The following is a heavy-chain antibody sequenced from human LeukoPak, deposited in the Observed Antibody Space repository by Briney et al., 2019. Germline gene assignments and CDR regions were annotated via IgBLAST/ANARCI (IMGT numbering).Heavy chain of an antibody. CDR3: ARRVGTSSPGGYYGMDV. J-gene: IGHJ6*04. CDR1: GFTFSSYW. CDR2: IKQDGSEK. V-gene: IGHV3-7*03. Sequence: PGGSLRLSCAASGFTFSSYWMSWVRQAPGKGLEGVANIKQDGSEKYYVDSVKGRFTISRDNAKNSLYLQMNSLRAEDTAVYYCARRVGTSSPGGYYGMDVWGKGTTVTVSS. D-gene: IGHD2-2*01.